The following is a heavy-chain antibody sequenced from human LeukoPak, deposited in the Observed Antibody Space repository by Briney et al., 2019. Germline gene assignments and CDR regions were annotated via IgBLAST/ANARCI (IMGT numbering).Heavy chain of an antibody. CDR1: GGTFSSYA. V-gene: IGHV1-69*05. CDR2: IIPIFGTA. D-gene: IGHD1-26*01. CDR3: SIVGATRSGNLFDY. J-gene: IGHJ4*02. Sequence: GSSVTVSCKASGGTFSSYAISWVRQPPGQGLEWMGGIIPIFGTANYAQKFQGRVTITTDESTSTAYMELSSLSSEDTAVYYCSIVGATRSGNLFDYWGQGTLVTVSS.